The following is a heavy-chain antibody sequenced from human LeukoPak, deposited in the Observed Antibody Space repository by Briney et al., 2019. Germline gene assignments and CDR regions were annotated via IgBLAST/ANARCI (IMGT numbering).Heavy chain of an antibody. D-gene: IGHD3-22*01. V-gene: IGHV3-7*04. J-gene: IGHJ4*02. CDR3: VRVPAYYYDSSGCPDY. CDR2: IKQDGSEK. CDR1: GFTFSSYW. Sequence: TGGSLRLSCAASGFTFSSYWMSWVRQAPGKGLEWVANIKQDGSEKYYVDSVKGRFTISRDNAKNSLYLQMNSLRAEDTAVYYCVRVPAYYYDSSGCPDYRGQGTLVTVSS.